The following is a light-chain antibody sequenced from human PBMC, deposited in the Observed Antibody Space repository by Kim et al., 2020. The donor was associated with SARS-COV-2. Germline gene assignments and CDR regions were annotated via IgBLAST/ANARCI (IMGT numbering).Light chain of an antibody. Sequence: SVGDRVTITCRASQSISSYLSWYQQKPGKAPNLLIYAASSLQSGVPSRFSGSGSGTDFTLTISSLQPEDFATYYCQQSYSTPLFTFGPGTKVDIK. CDR2: AAS. V-gene: IGKV1-39*01. CDR1: QSISSY. CDR3: QQSYSTPLFT. J-gene: IGKJ3*01.